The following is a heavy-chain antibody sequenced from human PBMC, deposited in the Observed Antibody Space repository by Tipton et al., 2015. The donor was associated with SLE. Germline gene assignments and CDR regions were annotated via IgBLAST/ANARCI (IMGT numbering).Heavy chain of an antibody. D-gene: IGHD6-19*01. V-gene: IGHV4-59*11. CDR2: IFYSGGT. Sequence: LRLSCTVSGASIGSHHWTWIRQPPGKGLEWIGNIFYSGGTNYSPFLNSRITISVDTSKNQLSLNVISMTAADTAVYYCARLAVAGMWYYFDFWGQGATVTVSS. CDR3: ARLAVAGMWYYFDF. CDR1: GASIGSHH. J-gene: IGHJ4*02.